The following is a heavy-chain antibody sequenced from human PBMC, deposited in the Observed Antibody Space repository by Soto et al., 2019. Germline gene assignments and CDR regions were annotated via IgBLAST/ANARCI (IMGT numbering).Heavy chain of an antibody. CDR3: ARGGSSSSYYYYGMDV. CDR2: IYYSGST. V-gene: IGHV4-59*01. Sequence: SETLSLTCTVSGGSISSYYWSWIRQPPGKGLEWIGYIYYSGSTNYNPSLKSRVTISVDTSKNQFSLKLSSVTAADTAVCYCARGGSSSSYYYYGMDVWGQGTTVTVSS. CDR1: GGSISSYY. J-gene: IGHJ6*02. D-gene: IGHD6-6*01.